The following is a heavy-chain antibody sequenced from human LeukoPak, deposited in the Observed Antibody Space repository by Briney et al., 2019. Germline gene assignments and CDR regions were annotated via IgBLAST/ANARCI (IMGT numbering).Heavy chain of an antibody. CDR3: ARDDSYILTGYDY. CDR2: IKQDGSEK. V-gene: IGHV3-7*03. J-gene: IGHJ4*02. CDR1: GFTFSSYW. D-gene: IGHD3-9*01. Sequence: GGSLRLSCAASGFTFSSYWMSWVRQAPGKGLEWVANIKQDGSEKYYVDSVKGRFTISRDNAKNSLYLQMNSLRAEDTAVYYCARDDSYILTGYDYWGQGTLATVSS.